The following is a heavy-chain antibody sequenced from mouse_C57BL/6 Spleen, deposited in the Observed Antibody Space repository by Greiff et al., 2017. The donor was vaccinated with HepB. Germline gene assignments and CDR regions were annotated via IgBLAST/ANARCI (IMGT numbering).Heavy chain of an antibody. CDR3: ARSYGSTHFDY. CDR2: IDPSDSET. CDR1: GYTFTSYW. J-gene: IGHJ2*01. D-gene: IGHD1-1*01. Sequence: VQLQQPGAELVRPGSSVKLSCKASGYTFTSYWMHWVKQRPIQGLEWIGNIDPSDSETHYNQKFKDKATLTVDKSSSTAYMQLSSLTSEDSAVYYCARSYGSTHFDYWGQGTTLTVSS. V-gene: IGHV1-52*01.